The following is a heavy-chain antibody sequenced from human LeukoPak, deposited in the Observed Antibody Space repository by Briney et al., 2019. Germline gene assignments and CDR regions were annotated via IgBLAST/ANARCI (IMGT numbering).Heavy chain of an antibody. J-gene: IGHJ6*02. Sequence: GGSLRLSSAASGFTFSSYAMSWVRQAPGKGLEWVSAISAGGGSTYYADSVKGRFTISRDNSKNTLYLQMNSLRAEDTAVYYCAFGYDRAYYYGMDVWGQGTTVTVSS. CDR2: ISAGGGST. CDR1: GFTFSSYA. D-gene: IGHD5-12*01. V-gene: IGHV3-23*01. CDR3: AFGYDRAYYYGMDV.